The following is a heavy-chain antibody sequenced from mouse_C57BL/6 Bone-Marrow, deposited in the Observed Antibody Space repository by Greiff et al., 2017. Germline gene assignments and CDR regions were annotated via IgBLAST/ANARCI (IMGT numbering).Heavy chain of an antibody. D-gene: IGHD1-1*01. Sequence: EVQLQQSGPELVKPGASVKISCKASGYSFTGYYMNWVKQSPEKSLEWIGEINPSTGGTTYNQKFKAKATLTVDKSSSTAYMQLKSLTSEDSAVYYCASGSSYYAMDYWGQGTSVTVSS. CDR3: ASGSSYYAMDY. CDR2: INPSTGGT. J-gene: IGHJ4*01. V-gene: IGHV1-42*01. CDR1: GYSFTGYY.